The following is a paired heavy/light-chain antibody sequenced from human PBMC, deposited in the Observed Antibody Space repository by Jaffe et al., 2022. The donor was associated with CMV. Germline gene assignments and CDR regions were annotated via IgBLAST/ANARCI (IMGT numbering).Light chain of an antibody. CDR3: QVWDSSSDHPV. CDR1: NIGIKS. Sequence: SYVLTQSPSVSVAPGETARITCGGNNIGIKSVHWYQKKPGQAPVMVIYYDSDRPSGIPERFSGSNSGNTATLTISRVEAGDEADYYCQVWDSSSDHPVFGGGTKLTVL. CDR2: YDS. J-gene: IGLJ2*01. V-gene: IGLV3-21*04.
Heavy chain of an antibody. Sequence: QVQLVQSGAEVKKPGASVNVSCKASEYTRSVSFIHWVRQAPGQGLEWMGWINPHNGATNYAQKFQGRVTVTSDTAITTAYMELTRLTSDDTAIYFCATAGEGSSNFDYWGQGTLVTVSS. CDR1: EYTRSVSF. V-gene: IGHV1-2*02. CDR3: ATAGEGSSNFDY. J-gene: IGHJ4*02. D-gene: IGHD3-10*01. CDR2: INPHNGAT.